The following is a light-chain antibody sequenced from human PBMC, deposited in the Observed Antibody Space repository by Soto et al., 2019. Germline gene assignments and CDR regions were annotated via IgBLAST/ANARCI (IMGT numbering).Light chain of an antibody. J-gene: IGKJ1*01. CDR2: GAS. V-gene: IGKV3-20*01. Sequence: EIGLTQSPGTLSLSPGERATLSCRASQSVSSSYLAWYQQKPGQAPRLLIYGASNRATGIPDRFSGSGSGTDFTLTISRLEPEDFAVYYCQQYGSSPPWTFGQGTKVDIK. CDR1: QSVSSSY. CDR3: QQYGSSPPWT.